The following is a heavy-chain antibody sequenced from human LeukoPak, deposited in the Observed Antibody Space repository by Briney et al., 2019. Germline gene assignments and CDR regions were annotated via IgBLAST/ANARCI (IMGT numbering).Heavy chain of an antibody. V-gene: IGHV3-48*01. CDR2: ISSSGSTI. J-gene: IGHJ6*03. CDR3: ARRRGGSSGSGSKNYYYYYYMDV. CDR1: GFIFNSYA. D-gene: IGHD3-10*01. Sequence: QTGGSLRLSCAASGFIFNSYAMSWVRQAPGKGLEWVSYISSSGSTIYYADSVKGRFTVARDNPKNTLYLQMNSLRPEDTALYYCARRRGGSSGSGSKNYYYYYYMDVWGNGTTVTVSS.